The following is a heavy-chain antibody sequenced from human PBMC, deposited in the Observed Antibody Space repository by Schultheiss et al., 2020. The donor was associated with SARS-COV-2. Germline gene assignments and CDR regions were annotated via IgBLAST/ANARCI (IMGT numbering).Heavy chain of an antibody. D-gene: IGHD3-3*01. Sequence: GGSLRLSCAASGFTFSSYSMNWVRQAPGKGLEWVAVISYDGSNKYYADSVKGRFTISRDNSKNTLYLQMNSLRAEDTAVYYCARDQHYDFWGGYYYYYYYMDVWGKGTTVTVAS. CDR1: GFTFSSYS. V-gene: IGHV3-30*03. J-gene: IGHJ6*03. CDR3: ARDQHYDFWGGYYYYYYYMDV. CDR2: ISYDGSNK.